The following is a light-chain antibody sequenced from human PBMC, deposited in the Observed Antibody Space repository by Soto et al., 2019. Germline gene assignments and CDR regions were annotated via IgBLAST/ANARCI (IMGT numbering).Light chain of an antibody. J-gene: IGLJ3*02. CDR3: CSYAGTYSWV. CDR2: DVS. Sequence: QSALTQPRSVSGSSGQSVTISCTGTSSDIGGYNYVSWYQHHPGKAPKLIICDVSERPSGVPDRFSGSKSDFTASLTISGLQPEDEADYYCCSYAGTYSWVFGGGTKLTVL. V-gene: IGLV2-11*01. CDR1: SSDIGGYNY.